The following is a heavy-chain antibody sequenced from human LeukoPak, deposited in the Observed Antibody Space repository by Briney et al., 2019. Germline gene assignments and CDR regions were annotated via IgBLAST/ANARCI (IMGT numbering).Heavy chain of an antibody. CDR3: ARGSIFGY. J-gene: IGHJ4*02. Sequence: PSETLSLTCAVYGGSFSGYYWSWIRQPPGKGLEWIGEINHSGSTNYNPSLKSRVTISVGTSKNQFSLKLSSVTAADTAVHYCARGSIFGYWGQGTLVTVSS. CDR1: GGSFSGYY. CDR2: INHSGST. V-gene: IGHV4-34*01.